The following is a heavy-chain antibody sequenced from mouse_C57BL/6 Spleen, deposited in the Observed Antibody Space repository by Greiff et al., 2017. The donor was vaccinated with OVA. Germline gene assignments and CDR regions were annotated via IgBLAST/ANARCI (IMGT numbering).Heavy chain of an antibody. J-gene: IGHJ1*03. CDR2: INPSSGYT. D-gene: IGHD1-1*01. CDR1: GYTFTSYW. Sequence: LVESGAELAKPGASVKLSCKASGYTFTSYWMHWVKQRPGQGLEWIGYINPSSGYTKYNQKFKDKATLTADKSSSTAYMQLSSLTYEDSAVYYCARSPSTVVAPRYFDVWGTGTTVTVSS. V-gene: IGHV1-7*01. CDR3: ARSPSTVVAPRYFDV.